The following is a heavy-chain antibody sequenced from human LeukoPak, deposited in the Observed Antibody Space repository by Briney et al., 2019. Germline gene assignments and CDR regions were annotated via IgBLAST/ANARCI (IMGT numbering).Heavy chain of an antibody. CDR2: IYYSAST. CDR3: ASGHYDFWSGYLFDY. V-gene: IGHV4-30-4*08. J-gene: IGHJ4*02. D-gene: IGHD3-3*01. Sequence: SETLSLTCTVSGGSISSGDYYWSWIRQPPGKGLEWIGYIYYSASTYYNPSLKSRVTRSVDTSKNQFSLKLSSVTAADTAVYYCASGHYDFWSGYLFDYWGQGTLVTVSS. CDR1: GGSISSGDYY.